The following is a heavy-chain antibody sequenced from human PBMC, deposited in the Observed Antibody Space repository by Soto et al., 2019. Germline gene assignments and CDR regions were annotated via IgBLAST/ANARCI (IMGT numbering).Heavy chain of an antibody. CDR3: ARFPIVRSYFDY. CDR2: IKQDGSEK. D-gene: IGHD2-8*01. Sequence: SLRLSCAASGFTFSSYWMNWVRQAPGKGLEWVANIKQDGSEKYYVDSVKGRFTISRDNAKNSLYLQMNSLRAEDTAVYYCARFPIVRSYFDYWGQGTLVTVSS. J-gene: IGHJ4*02. CDR1: GFTFSSYW. V-gene: IGHV3-7*05.